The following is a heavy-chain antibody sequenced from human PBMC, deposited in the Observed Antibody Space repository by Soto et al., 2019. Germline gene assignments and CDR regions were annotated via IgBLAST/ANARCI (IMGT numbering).Heavy chain of an antibody. D-gene: IGHD2-21*01. V-gene: IGHV1-46*01. CDR3: ARLYSGYYYYYGMDV. CDR1: GYTFTSYY. J-gene: IGHJ6*02. CDR2: INPSGGST. Sequence: GASVKVSCKASGYTFTSYYMHWVRQAPGQGLEWMGIINPSGGSTSYAQKFQGRVTMTRDTSTSTVYMELSSLRSEDTAVYYCARLYSGYYYYYGMDVWGQGTTVTVSS.